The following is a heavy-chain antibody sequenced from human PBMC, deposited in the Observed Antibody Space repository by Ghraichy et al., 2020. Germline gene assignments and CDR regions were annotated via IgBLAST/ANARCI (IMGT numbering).Heavy chain of an antibody. D-gene: IGHD6-19*01. J-gene: IGHJ5*02. CDR2: IWSDGINK. CDR1: GFTFSSSG. Sequence: GGSLRLSCATSGFTFSSSGMHWVRQAPGKGLEWVAVIWSDGINKFYADSVQGRFTISRDSSTLYLLMNSLRAEDTAVYYCARTKGLYTSGWFLDHGGHGTLVIVSS. V-gene: IGHV3-33*01. CDR3: ARTKGLYTSGWFLDH.